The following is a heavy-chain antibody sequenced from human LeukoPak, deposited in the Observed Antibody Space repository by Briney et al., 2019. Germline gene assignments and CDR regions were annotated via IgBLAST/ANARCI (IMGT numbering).Heavy chain of an antibody. CDR2: IRYDGSNK. D-gene: IGHD2-21*01. CDR1: GFTFSSYG. CDR3: ARAGYCGGDCYLDY. V-gene: IGHV3-30*02. J-gene: IGHJ4*02. Sequence: GGSLRLSCAASGFTFSSYGMHWVRQAPGKGLEWVAFIRYDGSNKYYADSVKGRFTISRDNSKNTLYLQMNSLRAEDTAVYYCARAGYCGGDCYLDYWGQGTLVTVSS.